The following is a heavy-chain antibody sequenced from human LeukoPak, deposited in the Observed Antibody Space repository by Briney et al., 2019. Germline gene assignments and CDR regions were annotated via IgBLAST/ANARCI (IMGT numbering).Heavy chain of an antibody. V-gene: IGHV4-4*08. CDR3: ARDMGPSSWLRGVFDY. D-gene: IGHD6-13*01. J-gene: IGHJ4*02. CDR2: IYTSGST. CDR1: GGSISSYY. Sequence: SETLSLTCTVSGGSISSYYWSWIRQPPGKGQEWIGRIYTSGSTNYNPSLKSRVTISVDTSKNQFSLKLSSVTAADTAVYYCARDMGPSSWLRGVFDYWGQGTLVTVSS.